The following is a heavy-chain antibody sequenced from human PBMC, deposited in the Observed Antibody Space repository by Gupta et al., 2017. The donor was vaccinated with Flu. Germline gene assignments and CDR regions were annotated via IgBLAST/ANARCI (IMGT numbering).Heavy chain of an antibody. CDR2: TEPRSGRK. D-gene: IGHD3-16*01. CDR3: TRSDDRGNKNHLDP. J-gene: IGHJ5*02. Sequence: TTYFIHWLRQAPGQGLEGGGRTEPRSGRKDYAQRGQGRVIINSDTTSSKAYMELSWLRSDETAVYYCTRSDDRGNKNHLDPWGQGTLVTVSS. V-gene: IGHV1-2*06. CDR1: TTYF.